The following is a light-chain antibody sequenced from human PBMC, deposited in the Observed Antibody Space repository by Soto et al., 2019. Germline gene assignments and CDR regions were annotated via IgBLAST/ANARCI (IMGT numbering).Light chain of an antibody. CDR1: QSVGSTY. CDR3: QQYGETPWT. Sequence: EIVLTQSPDTLSLSPGERATLSCRASQSVGSTYLAWYQQKPGQAPRLLIFGSSSMATGIADRFSGSGSGTDFTRTISRLEPEDFAVYYCQQYGETPWTFGQGTKVEIK. J-gene: IGKJ1*01. V-gene: IGKV3-20*01. CDR2: GSS.